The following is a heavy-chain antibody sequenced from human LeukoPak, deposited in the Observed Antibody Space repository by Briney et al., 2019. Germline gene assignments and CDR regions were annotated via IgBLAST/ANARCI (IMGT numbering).Heavy chain of an antibody. J-gene: IGHJ4*02. Sequence: GGSLRLSCAASGFTFSSYSMNWVRQAPGKGLEWVSSISSSSSYIYYADSVKGRFTISRDNAKNSLYLQMNSLRAEDTAVYYCAKARGVRGGEDFDYWGQGTLVTVSS. D-gene: IGHD3-10*01. V-gene: IGHV3-21*01. CDR3: AKARGVRGGEDFDY. CDR2: ISSSSSYI. CDR1: GFTFSSYS.